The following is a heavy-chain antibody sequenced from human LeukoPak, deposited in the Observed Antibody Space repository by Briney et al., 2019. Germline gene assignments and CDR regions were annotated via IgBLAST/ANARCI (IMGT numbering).Heavy chain of an antibody. J-gene: IGHJ3*02. CDR1: GYTFTSYG. CDR2: ISAYNGNT. D-gene: IGHD1-26*01. CDR3: ARGIDSASPPLGTFEI. Sequence: GASVKVSCKASGYTFTSYGITWVRQAPGQGLERVGWISAYNGNTNYEQKLQGRVTMTRDTSTSTVYMELRSLRSDDTAVYYCARGIDSASPPLGTFEIWGQGTMVTVSS. V-gene: IGHV1-18*04.